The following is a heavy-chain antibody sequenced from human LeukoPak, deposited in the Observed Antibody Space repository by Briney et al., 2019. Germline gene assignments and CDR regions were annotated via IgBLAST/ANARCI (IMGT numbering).Heavy chain of an antibody. CDR1: GGSISSSSYY. V-gene: IGHV4-39*01. CDR3: ARHPNYFDY. CDR2: IYYSGST. J-gene: IGHJ4*02. Sequence: SETLSLTCTVSGGSISSSSYYWGWIRQPPGKGLEWIGSIYYSGSTYYNPSLKSRVTISVDTSKNQFSLKLSSVTAADTAVYYCARHPNYFDYRGQGTLVTVSS.